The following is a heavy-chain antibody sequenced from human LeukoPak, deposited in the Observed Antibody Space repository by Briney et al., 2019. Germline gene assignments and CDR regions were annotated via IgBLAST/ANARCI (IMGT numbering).Heavy chain of an antibody. CDR1: RDSVSSNSAA. V-gene: IGHV6-1*01. D-gene: IGHD2/OR15-2a*01. Sequence: SQTLSLTCALSRDSVSSNSAAWNWIRQSPSRGLEWLGRTYYRSKWRNDYAVSVRSRITISPDTSKNQFSLQLNSVTPEDTSVYYCVRDLSWRFDYWGQGTLVTVSS. CDR3: VRDLSWRFDY. J-gene: IGHJ4*02. CDR2: TYYRSKWRN.